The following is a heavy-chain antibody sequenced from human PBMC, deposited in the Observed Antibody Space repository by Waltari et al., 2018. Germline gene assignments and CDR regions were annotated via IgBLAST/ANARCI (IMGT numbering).Heavy chain of an antibody. Sequence: EVQLVESGGGLVKPGGSLRLSCAASGFTFSSYSMNWVRQAPGTGLEWVSSISSSSSYIYYADSVKGRFTISRDNAKNSLYLQMNSLRAEDTAVYYCARDRSMWEGDAFDIWGQGTMVTVSS. CDR2: ISSSSSYI. D-gene: IGHD1-26*01. J-gene: IGHJ3*02. CDR3: ARDRSMWEGDAFDI. CDR1: GFTFSSYS. V-gene: IGHV3-21*01.